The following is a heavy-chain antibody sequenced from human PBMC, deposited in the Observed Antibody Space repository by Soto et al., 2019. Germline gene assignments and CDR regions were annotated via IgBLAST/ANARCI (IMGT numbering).Heavy chain of an antibody. J-gene: IGHJ4*02. CDR1: GGSTSSDNY. CDR2: IYYSGNT. CDR3: AREGGESSDGLYYIDS. Sequence: SETLSLTCTVSGGSTSSDNYWSWIRQPPGKGLEWIGHIYYSGNTDYNPSLKSRLAISIDTSKNQFSLKLSSVTAADTAVYFCAREGGESSDGLYYIDSWGQGSLVTVSS. D-gene: IGHD3-16*01. V-gene: IGHV4-30-4*01.